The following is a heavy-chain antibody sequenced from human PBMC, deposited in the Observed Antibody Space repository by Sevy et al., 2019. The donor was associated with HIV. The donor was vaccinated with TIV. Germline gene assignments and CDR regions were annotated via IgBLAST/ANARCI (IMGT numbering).Heavy chain of an antibody. V-gene: IGHV4-59*01. D-gene: IGHD6-13*01. CDR1: GGSIRSYY. CDR3: ARGQQPVLAFDI. Sequence: SETLSLTCTVSGGSIRSYYWSWIRQPPGKGLEWIGYIYYSGGTNYNPSLKSRVTISLDTSKNQFSLKLSTVTAADTAVYYCARGQQPVLAFDIWGQGTMVTVSS. CDR2: IYYSGGT. J-gene: IGHJ3*02.